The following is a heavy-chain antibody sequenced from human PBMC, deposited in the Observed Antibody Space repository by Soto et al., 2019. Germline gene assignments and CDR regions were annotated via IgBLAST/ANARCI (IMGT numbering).Heavy chain of an antibody. Sequence: EVQLVESGGGLVQPGGSLRLSCAASGFTFSSYWMHWVRQAPGKGLVWVSRINSDGSSTSYADSVKGRFSISRDNAKNTLYLQTNSLRAEDTAVYYCATLCGDYRPWDWGQGTLVTVSS. CDR2: INSDGSST. CDR3: ATLCGDYRPWD. D-gene: IGHD4-17*01. V-gene: IGHV3-74*01. J-gene: IGHJ4*02. CDR1: GFTFSSYW.